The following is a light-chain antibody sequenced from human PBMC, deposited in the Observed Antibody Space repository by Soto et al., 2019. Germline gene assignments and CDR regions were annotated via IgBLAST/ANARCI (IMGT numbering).Light chain of an antibody. J-gene: IGKJ1*01. Sequence: DIQMTQSPSSLSASVGDRVSITFLAGESISSYLNWYQQKPGKDPKLLIYAASSMQSGVPSRFSGSGSGTDFTLTISSLQPEDFATYYCQQSYSTPRTFGQGTKVDIK. CDR2: AAS. CDR3: QQSYSTPRT. V-gene: IGKV1-39*01. CDR1: ESISSY.